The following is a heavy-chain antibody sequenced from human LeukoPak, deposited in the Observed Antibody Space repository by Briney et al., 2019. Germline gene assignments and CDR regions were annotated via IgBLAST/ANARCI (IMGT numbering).Heavy chain of an antibody. V-gene: IGHV1-69*13. D-gene: IGHD3-22*01. CDR3: ARDLMSEYYDSTGFDI. CDR1: GGTFSSYA. J-gene: IGHJ3*02. CDR2: IIPIFGTA. Sequence: ASVKVSCKASGGTFSSYAISWVRQAPGQGLEWMGGIIPIFGTANYAQKFQGRVTITADEPTSTAYMELSSLRSEDTAVYYCARDLMSEYYDSTGFDIWGQGTMVTVSS.